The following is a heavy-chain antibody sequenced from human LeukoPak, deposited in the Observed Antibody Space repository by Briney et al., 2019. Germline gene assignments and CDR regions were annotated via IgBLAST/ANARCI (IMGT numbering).Heavy chain of an antibody. D-gene: IGHD2-15*01. V-gene: IGHV4-59*12. CDR1: GGSISSYY. Sequence: PSETLSLTCTVSGGSISSYYWSWIRQPPGKGLEWIGYIYYSGSTNYNPSLKSRVTISVDTSKNQFSLKLSSVTAADTAVYYCARVDIVVVVAATKAGTYYFDYWGQGTLVTVSS. J-gene: IGHJ4*02. CDR2: IYYSGST. CDR3: ARVDIVVVVAATKAGTYYFDY.